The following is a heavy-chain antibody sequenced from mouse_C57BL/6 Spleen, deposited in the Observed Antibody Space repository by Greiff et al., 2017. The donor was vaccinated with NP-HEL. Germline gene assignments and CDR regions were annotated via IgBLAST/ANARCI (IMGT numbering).Heavy chain of an antibody. D-gene: IGHD2-4*01. CDR3: ARKRSYYDYDNYAMDY. CDR2: IYPGDGDT. Sequence: QVQLKESGPELVKPGASVKISCKASGYAFSSSWMNWVKQRPGKGLEWIGRIYPGDGDTNYNGKFKGKATLTADKSSSTAYMQLSSLTSEDSAVYFCARKRSYYDYDNYAMDYWGQGTSVTVSS. CDR1: GYAFSSSW. J-gene: IGHJ4*01. V-gene: IGHV1-82*01.